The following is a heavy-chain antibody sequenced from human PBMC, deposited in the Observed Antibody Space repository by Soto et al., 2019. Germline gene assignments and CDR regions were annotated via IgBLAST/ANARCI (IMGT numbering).Heavy chain of an antibody. J-gene: IGHJ6*04. V-gene: IGHV4-34*01. CDR1: GGSFSGYY. D-gene: IGHD6-6*01. CDR2: INHSGST. Sequence: PSETLSLTCAVYGGSFSGYYWSWIRRPPGKGLEWIGEINHSGSTNYNPSLKSRVTISVDTSKNQFSLKLSSVTAADTAVYYCARGGSQQLVLYYYYGMHVWGEGTTVTAYS. CDR3: ARGGSQQLVLYYYYGMHV.